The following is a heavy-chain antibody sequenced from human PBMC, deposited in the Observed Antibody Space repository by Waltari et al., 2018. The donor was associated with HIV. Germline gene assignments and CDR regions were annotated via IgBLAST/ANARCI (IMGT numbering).Heavy chain of an antibody. D-gene: IGHD3-16*01. CDR2: ISGSGGST. Sequence: EVQLLESGGGLVQPGGSLRLSCAASGFTFSSYAMSWVRQAPGKGLGVVSAISGSGGSTYSADSVKGRFTISRDNSKNTLYLQMNSLRAEDTAVYYGAKDLAGYGDYVFDYWGQGTLVTVSS. V-gene: IGHV3-23*01. CDR1: GFTFSSYA. CDR3: AKDLAGYGDYVFDY. J-gene: IGHJ4*02.